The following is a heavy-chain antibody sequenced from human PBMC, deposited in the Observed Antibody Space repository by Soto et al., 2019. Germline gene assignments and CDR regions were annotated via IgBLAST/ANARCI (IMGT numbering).Heavy chain of an antibody. V-gene: IGHV3-23*01. Sequence: GGSLRLSCAASGFTFSSYAMSRVRQAPGKGLEWVSAISGSGGSTYYADSVKGRFTISRDNSKNTLYLQMNSLRAEDTAVYYCARSYCTTTNCYGWFDPWGQGTLVTVSS. CDR3: ARSYCTTTNCYGWFDP. CDR1: GFTFSSYA. CDR2: ISGSGGST. D-gene: IGHD2-8*01. J-gene: IGHJ5*02.